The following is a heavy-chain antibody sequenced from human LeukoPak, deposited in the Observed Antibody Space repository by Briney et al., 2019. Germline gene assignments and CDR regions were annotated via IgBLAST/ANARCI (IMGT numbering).Heavy chain of an antibody. CDR1: GFTFSSYA. CDR3: AKRLRTSVWFFDY. J-gene: IGHJ4*02. D-gene: IGHD6-19*01. CDR2: ISGSGRGT. Sequence: AGSLRLSCAASGFTFSSYALSWVRQAPGKGLEWVSLISGSGRGTEYGDSVKGRFTISRDSSKNTLSLQMNSLKAEATAVYYCAKRLRTSVWFFDYWGQGTLVTVSS. V-gene: IGHV3-23*01.